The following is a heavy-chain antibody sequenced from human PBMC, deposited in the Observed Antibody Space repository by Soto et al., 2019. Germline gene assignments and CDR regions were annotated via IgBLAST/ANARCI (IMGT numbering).Heavy chain of an antibody. CDR1: GFTFSSYA. CDR3: ASARITIFGVVDSYGMDV. Sequence: QVQLVESGGGVVQPGRSLRLSCAASGFTFSSYAMHWVRQAPGTGLEWVAVISYDGSNKYYADSVKGRFTISRDNSKNTLYLQMNSLRAEDTAVYYCASARITIFGVVDSYGMDVWGQGTTVTVSS. J-gene: IGHJ6*02. CDR2: ISYDGSNK. V-gene: IGHV3-30-3*01. D-gene: IGHD3-3*01.